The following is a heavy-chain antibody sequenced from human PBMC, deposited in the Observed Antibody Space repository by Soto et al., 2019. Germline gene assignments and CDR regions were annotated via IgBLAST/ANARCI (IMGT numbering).Heavy chain of an antibody. Sequence: EVHLLESGGGLVQPGGSLRLSCTASGFSFDDYTMNWVRQGPGKGLEWVASITGSGSSTFYADSVKGRFTISRDNSNNTLSLQMTSLRAEDTAFYFCTKDGTYRTYYAEHFDYWGQGTLVTVSS. CDR2: ITGSGSST. J-gene: IGHJ4*02. V-gene: IGHV3-23*01. CDR1: GFSFDDYT. D-gene: IGHD3-22*01. CDR3: TKDGTYRTYYAEHFDY.